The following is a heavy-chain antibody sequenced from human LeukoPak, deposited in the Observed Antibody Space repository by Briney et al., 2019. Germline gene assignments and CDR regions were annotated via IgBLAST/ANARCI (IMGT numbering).Heavy chain of an antibody. J-gene: IGHJ6*03. D-gene: IGHD6-13*01. V-gene: IGHV3-64*01. CDR1: GFTFSSYA. CDR3: ARGSSSWDLYYYYYMDV. Sequence: PGGSLRLSCAASGFTFSSYAMHWVRQAPGKGLEYVSAISSNGGSTYYANSVKGRFTISRDNSKNTLYLQMGSLRAEDMAVYYCARGSSSWDLYYYYYMDVWGKGTTVTVSS. CDR2: ISSNGGST.